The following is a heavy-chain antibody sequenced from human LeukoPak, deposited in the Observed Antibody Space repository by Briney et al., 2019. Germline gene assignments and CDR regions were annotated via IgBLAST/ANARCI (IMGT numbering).Heavy chain of an antibody. Sequence: PGGSLRLSCAASRFTFSTYAMSWVRQAPGKGLEWVSTVTSSGGSTYYTDSVKGRFTISRDNYKNTLYLQMNSLRADDTAVYYCARSTSHYYYYYMDVWGKGTTVTISS. CDR1: RFTFSTYA. V-gene: IGHV3-23*01. J-gene: IGHJ6*03. CDR3: ARSTSHYYYYYMDV. CDR2: VTSSGGST.